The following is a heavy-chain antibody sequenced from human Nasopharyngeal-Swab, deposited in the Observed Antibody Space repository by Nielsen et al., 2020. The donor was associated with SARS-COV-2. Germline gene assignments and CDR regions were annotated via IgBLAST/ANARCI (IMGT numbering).Heavy chain of an antibody. D-gene: IGHD3-22*01. V-gene: IGHV1-69*01. CDR2: IIPIFGTA. CDR3: ARDDLRAPYYYDSSGYRGNWFDP. J-gene: IGHJ5*02. Sequence: WVRQAPGQGLEWMGGIIPIFGTANYAQKFQGRVTITADESTSTAYMELSSLRSEDTAVYYCARDDLRAPYYYDSSGYRGNWFDPWGQGTLVTVSS.